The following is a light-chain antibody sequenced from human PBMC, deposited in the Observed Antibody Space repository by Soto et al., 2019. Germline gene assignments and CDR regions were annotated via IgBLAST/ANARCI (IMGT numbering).Light chain of an antibody. CDR2: GAS. J-gene: IGKJ1*01. V-gene: IGKV3-20*01. CDR3: HQYGGSPQT. CDR1: QSVSNY. Sequence: EIVLTQSPGTLSLSPGERATLSCRASQSVSNYLAWYQRKPGQAPRLLIYGASSRATGIPDRFSGSGSGTDFTLNISRLEPEDFAVYYCHQYGGSPQTFGQGTKVEIK.